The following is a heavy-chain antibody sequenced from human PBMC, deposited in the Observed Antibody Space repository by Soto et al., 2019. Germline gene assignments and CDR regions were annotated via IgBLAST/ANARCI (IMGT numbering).Heavy chain of an antibody. V-gene: IGHV4-4*02. D-gene: IGHD6-19*01. CDR1: GGSVSSTNW. CDR3: ARDRAVSARGSFDY. Sequence: QVQLQESGPGLVEPSGTLSLTCAVSGGSVSSTNWWSWVRQPPGKGLEWIGEIYHSGSTYYNPSLRSLGTISVDKSKNQFSLRLSSVTAADTAVYFCARDRAVSARGSFDYWGQGTLVTVSS. J-gene: IGHJ4*02. CDR2: IYHSGST.